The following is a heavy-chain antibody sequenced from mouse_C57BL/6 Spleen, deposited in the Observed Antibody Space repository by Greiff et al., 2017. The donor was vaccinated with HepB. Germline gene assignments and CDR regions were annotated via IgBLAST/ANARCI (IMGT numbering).Heavy chain of an antibody. D-gene: IGHD2-4*01. V-gene: IGHV2-2*01. CDR3: ARSYDYDVGGYYAMDY. J-gene: IGHJ4*01. CDR1: GFSLTSYG. CDR2: IWSGGST. Sequence: VKLMESGPGLVQPSQSLSITCTVSGFSLTSYGVHWVRQSPGKGLEWLGVIWSGGSTDYNAAFISRLSISKDNSKSQVFFKMNSLQADDTAIYYCARSYDYDVGGYYAMDYWGQGTSVTVSS.